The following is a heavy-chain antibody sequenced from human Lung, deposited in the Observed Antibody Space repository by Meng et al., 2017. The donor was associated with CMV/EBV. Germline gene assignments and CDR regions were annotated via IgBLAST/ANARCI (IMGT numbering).Heavy chain of an antibody. J-gene: IGHJ4*02. V-gene: IGHV5-51*01. D-gene: IGHD1-1*01. Sequence: ESXKISXKGSGYSFISYWIGWVRQMPGKGLEWMGIIYPGDSDAKYSPSFQGQVTISADKSISTAYLQWSSLKASDTAMYFCARQGSLERPPSNWGQGTLVXVSS. CDR1: GYSFISYW. CDR2: IYPGDSDA. CDR3: ARQGSLERPPSN.